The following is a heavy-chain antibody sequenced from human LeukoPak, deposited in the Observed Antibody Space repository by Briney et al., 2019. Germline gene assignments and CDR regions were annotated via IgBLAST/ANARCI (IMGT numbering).Heavy chain of an antibody. CDR2: IYNSGST. Sequence: PSETLSLTCTVSGASISSYYWSWIRQPQGKGQELIGHIYNSGSTRYNPPLKSRVTISVDTSNNQFSLNLNSVTVADTAVYYCSSLTAGHVCGYWGHGILVTVSS. CDR1: GASISSYY. V-gene: IGHV4-59*08. CDR3: SSLTAGHVCGY. D-gene: IGHD6-19*01. J-gene: IGHJ4*01.